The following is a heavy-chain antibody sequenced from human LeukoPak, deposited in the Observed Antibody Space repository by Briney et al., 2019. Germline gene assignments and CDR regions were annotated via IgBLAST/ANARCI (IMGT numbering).Heavy chain of an antibody. V-gene: IGHV4-30-4*08. CDR3: ARDPGWELRSSRDRFNWFDP. J-gene: IGHJ5*02. CDR1: GGSISSANHF. D-gene: IGHD1-26*01. CDR2: IHYDGRA. Sequence: SQTLSLTCTVSGGSISSANHFWSWVRQSPGEGLEWIGYIHYDGRAHYNPSLKSRVTISVDTSKNQFSLKLSSVTAADTAVYYCARDPGWELRSSRDRFNWFDPWGQGTLVTVSS.